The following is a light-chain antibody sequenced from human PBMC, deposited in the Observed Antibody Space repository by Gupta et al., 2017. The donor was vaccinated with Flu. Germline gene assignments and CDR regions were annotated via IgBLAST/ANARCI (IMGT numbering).Light chain of an antibody. CDR1: ALPKKY. V-gene: IGLV3-10*01. CDR2: EDS. J-gene: IGLJ2*01. CDR3: YTTDSSGIHRV. Sequence: DALPKKYAYWYQQKSGQAPVLVIYEDSKRPSGIPERFSGSSSRTVATLTISGAHVEDEADYYCYTTDSSGIHRVCGGGTKLTVL.